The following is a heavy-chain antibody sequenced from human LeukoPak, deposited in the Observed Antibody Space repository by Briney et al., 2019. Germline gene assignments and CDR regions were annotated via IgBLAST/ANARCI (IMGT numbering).Heavy chain of an antibody. CDR2: IYYSGAT. CDR1: RGSTSGYY. J-gene: IGHJ4*02. Sequence: SETLSLTSTVSRGSTSGYYWSSIRQPPGKGLEWIGAIYYSGATNYNPTLRSRVAISVDTSKNQFSLNLSSVTAADTAAYYCARRGHYYDVSGYYYFDYWGQGTLVTVSS. V-gene: IGHV4-59*08. CDR3: ARRGHYYDVSGYYYFDY. D-gene: IGHD3-22*01.